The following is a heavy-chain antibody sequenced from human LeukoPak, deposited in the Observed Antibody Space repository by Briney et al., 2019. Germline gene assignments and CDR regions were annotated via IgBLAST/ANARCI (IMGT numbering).Heavy chain of an antibody. V-gene: IGHV3-23*01. D-gene: IGHD1-26*01. CDR1: GFTFSSYA. CDR2: IKGSDGST. CDR3: AKDSPVATW. Sequence: GGSLRLSCAASGFTFSSYAMSWVRQAPGKGPEWISTIKGSDGSTYFADSVKGRYTISRDNSRNTLYLQMDSLRAEDTAIYYCAKDSPVATWWGQGTLVTVSS. J-gene: IGHJ4*02.